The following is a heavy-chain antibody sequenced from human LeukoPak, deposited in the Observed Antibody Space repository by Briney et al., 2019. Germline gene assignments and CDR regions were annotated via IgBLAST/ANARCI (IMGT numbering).Heavy chain of an antibody. CDR3: ARDLSTLVRGVISDY. J-gene: IGHJ4*02. CDR1: GYTFTSYG. D-gene: IGHD3-10*01. V-gene: IGHV1-18*01. Sequence: ASVKVSCKASGYTFTSYGISWVRQAPGQGLEWMGWISAYNGSTNYAQKLQGRVTMTTDTSTSTAHMELRSLRSDDTAVYYCARDLSTLVRGVISDYWGQGTLVTVSS. CDR2: ISAYNGST.